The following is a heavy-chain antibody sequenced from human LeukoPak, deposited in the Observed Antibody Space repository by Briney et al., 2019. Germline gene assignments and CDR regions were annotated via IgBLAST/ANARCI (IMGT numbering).Heavy chain of an antibody. CDR3: ARDLYGDYGKFDY. D-gene: IGHD4-17*01. V-gene: IGHV3-23*01. CDR1: GFTFSSYA. Sequence: PGGSLRLSCAASGFTFSSYAMSWVRQAPGKGLEWVSAISGSGGSTYYADSVKGRFTISRDNSKNTLYLQMNSLRAEDTAVYYCARDLYGDYGKFDYWGQGTLVTVSS. CDR2: ISGSGGST. J-gene: IGHJ4*02.